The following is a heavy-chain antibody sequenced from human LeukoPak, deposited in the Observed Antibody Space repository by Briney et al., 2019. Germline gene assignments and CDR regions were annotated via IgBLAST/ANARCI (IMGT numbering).Heavy chain of an antibody. Sequence: PGGSLRLSCAATGFTFRSYGMHWVRQAPGKGLEWVSPISGSGGTTYYADSVKGRFTISRDNAKSSLYLQMNSLRAEDTAVYYCARDHPQYVVVPAANVYWGQGTLVTVSS. CDR1: GFTFRSYG. CDR2: ISGSGGTT. CDR3: ARDHPQYVVVPAANVY. J-gene: IGHJ4*02. V-gene: IGHV3-21*01. D-gene: IGHD2-2*01.